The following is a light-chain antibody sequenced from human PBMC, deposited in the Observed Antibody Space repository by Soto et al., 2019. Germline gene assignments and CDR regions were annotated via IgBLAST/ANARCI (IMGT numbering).Light chain of an antibody. Sequence: IVLTQSPGTLSLSPGERATVSCRASETIGRAYFAWYQHRPGRTPRLVLSATSNRAAGIPDRFGGSGSGADFTLTISGVEPEDFAVHYCHHYDNSPPFPFGPGTRVDI. J-gene: IGKJ3*01. V-gene: IGKV3-20*01. CDR2: ATS. CDR1: ETIGRAY. CDR3: HHYDNSPPFP.